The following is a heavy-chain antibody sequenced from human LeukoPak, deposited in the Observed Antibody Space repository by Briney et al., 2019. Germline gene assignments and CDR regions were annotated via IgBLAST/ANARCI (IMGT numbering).Heavy chain of an antibody. CDR2: VNPHSGGR. CDR1: GYTFTDYL. V-gene: IGHV1-2*02. D-gene: IGHD6-13*01. Sequence: GASVKVSCKASGYTFTDYLIHWVRQAPGQGLEWMGWVNPHSGGRNLAQKFQGRVTMTRDTSSTTAYLELSGLTSDDTAMYYCAKVRDRLSSFYPAAWGQGTLVTVSS. CDR3: AKVRDRLSSFYPAA. J-gene: IGHJ4*02.